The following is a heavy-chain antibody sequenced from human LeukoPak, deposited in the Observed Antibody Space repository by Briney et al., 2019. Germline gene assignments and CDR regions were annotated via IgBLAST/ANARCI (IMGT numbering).Heavy chain of an antibody. Sequence: SETLSLTCTVSGYSISSGYYWGWIRQPPGKGLEWIGSIYHSGSTYYNPSLKSRVTISVDTSENQFSLKLSSVTAADTAVYYCARRTYGGYVGYWGQGTLVTVSS. V-gene: IGHV4-38-2*02. CDR1: GYSISSGYY. CDR3: ARRTYGGYVGY. D-gene: IGHD5-12*01. J-gene: IGHJ4*02. CDR2: IYHSGST.